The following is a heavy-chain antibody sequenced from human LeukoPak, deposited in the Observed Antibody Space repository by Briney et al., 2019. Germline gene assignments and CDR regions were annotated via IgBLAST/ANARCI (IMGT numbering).Heavy chain of an antibody. CDR2: IDSKNGDT. V-gene: IGHV1-2*02. CDR1: GYTFTAYY. CDR3: ASDCSGGRCSVQRVAS. D-gene: IGHD2-15*01. J-gene: IGHJ4*02. Sequence: GASVTVSCKASGYTFTAYYMHWVRQAPGQGLEWMGWIDSKNGDTKYAQKFQSRLTISRDTSIGIAYMELRSLISDDTAVYYCASDCSGGRCSVQRVASWGQGTPVTASS.